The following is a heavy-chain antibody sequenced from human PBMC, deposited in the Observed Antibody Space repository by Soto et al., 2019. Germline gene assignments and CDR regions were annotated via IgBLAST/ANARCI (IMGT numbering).Heavy chain of an antibody. CDR1: GYTFTGYY. CDR3: ARDEKFPYGGYYYYGMDV. Sequence: ASVKVSCKASGYTFTGYYMHWVRQAPGQGLEWMGWINPNSGGTNYAQKFQGRVTMTRDTSISTAYMELSRLRSDDTAVYYCARDEKFPYGGYYYYGMDVWGQGTTVTVPS. V-gene: IGHV1-2*02. CDR2: INPNSGGT. J-gene: IGHJ6*02. D-gene: IGHD4-17*01.